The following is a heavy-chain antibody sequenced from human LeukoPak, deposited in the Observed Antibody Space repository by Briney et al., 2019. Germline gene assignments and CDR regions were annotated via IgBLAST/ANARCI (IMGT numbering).Heavy chain of an antibody. Sequence: PGGSLRLSCEASGFDLSVSYMNWVRQAPGKGLEWVSAIDSAVHTHYADSVKGRFSISRDENRNTLFLQLNSLRGDDTAVYYCAKAPQYCGGDCFSHWGRGTPVTVSS. V-gene: IGHV3-53*01. J-gene: IGHJ4*02. CDR3: AKAPQYCGGDCFSH. CDR2: IDSAVHT. CDR1: GFDLSVSY. D-gene: IGHD2-21*02.